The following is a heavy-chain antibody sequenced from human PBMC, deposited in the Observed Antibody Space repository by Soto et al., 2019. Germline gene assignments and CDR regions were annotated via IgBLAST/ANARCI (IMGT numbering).Heavy chain of an antibody. Sequence: GGSLRLSCAASGFTFSSYWMHWVRQAPGKGLVWVSRINSDGSSTSYADSVKGRFTISRDNAKNTLYLQMNSLRAEDTAVYYCARPHDYGDYTYFDYWGQGTLVTVSS. J-gene: IGHJ4*02. CDR1: GFTFSSYW. D-gene: IGHD4-17*01. V-gene: IGHV3-74*01. CDR2: INSDGSST. CDR3: ARPHDYGDYTYFDY.